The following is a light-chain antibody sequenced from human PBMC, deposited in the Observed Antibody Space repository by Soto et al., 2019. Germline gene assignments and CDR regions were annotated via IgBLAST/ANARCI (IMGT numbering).Light chain of an antibody. CDR1: QSISSW. V-gene: IGKV1-5*03. CDR3: KQYNSFSNL. Sequence: DIQMTQSPSTLSASVGDRVTITCRASQSISSWLAWYQQTPGKAPKLLIYKASSLKSGVPSRFSGSGSGTEFTLTISSLQPDDFATYYCKQYNSFSNLFGQGTKLEIK. CDR2: KAS. J-gene: IGKJ2*01.